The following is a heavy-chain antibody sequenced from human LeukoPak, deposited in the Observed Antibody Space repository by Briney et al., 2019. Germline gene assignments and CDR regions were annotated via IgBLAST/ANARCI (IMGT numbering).Heavy chain of an antibody. CDR3: ARGIRYFDREY. Sequence: GGSLRLSCAASGFTFSSYSMNWVRQAPGKGLEWVSSISSSSSYIYYAGSVKGRFTISRDNAKNSLYLQMNSLRAEDTAVYYCARGIRYFDREYWGQGTLVTVSS. J-gene: IGHJ4*02. CDR2: ISSSSSYI. D-gene: IGHD3-9*01. V-gene: IGHV3-21*01. CDR1: GFTFSSYS.